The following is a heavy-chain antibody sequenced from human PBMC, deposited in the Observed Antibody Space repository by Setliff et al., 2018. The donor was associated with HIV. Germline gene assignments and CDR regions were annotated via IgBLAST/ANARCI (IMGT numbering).Heavy chain of an antibody. CDR1: GFIFSNFA. J-gene: IGHJ4*02. CDR3: AKEGVGSWIDY. D-gene: IGHD1-26*01. CDR2: MSSSGGNI. V-gene: IGHV3-23*01. Sequence: PGGSLRLSCAASGFIFSNFAMHWVRQAPGKGLEWVSVMSSSGGNIFYADSVKGRFTISRDNSKNTLSLEMNSLRAEDTAVYYCAKEGVGSWIDYWGQGTLVTVS.